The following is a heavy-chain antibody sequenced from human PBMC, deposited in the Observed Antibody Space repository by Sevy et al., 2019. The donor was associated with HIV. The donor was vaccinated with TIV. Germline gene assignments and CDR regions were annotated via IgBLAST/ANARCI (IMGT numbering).Heavy chain of an antibody. V-gene: IGHV3-7*01. Sequence: GESLKISCAASGFTFSAYWMSWVRQAPGKGLEWVANIYQDGSEKKYVDSVKGRFTISRDNAKNSLYLHMNSLRAEDTALYYWAREGSYVDYRFPYYYGLDVWGQGTTVTVSS. CDR3: AREGSYVDYRFPYYYGLDV. D-gene: IGHD1-26*01. J-gene: IGHJ6*02. CDR1: GFTFSAYW. CDR2: IYQDGSEK.